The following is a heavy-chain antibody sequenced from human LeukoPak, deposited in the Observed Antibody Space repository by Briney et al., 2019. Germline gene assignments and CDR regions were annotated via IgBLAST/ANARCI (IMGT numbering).Heavy chain of an antibody. V-gene: IGHV3-48*03. CDR2: ISSSGSTI. CDR3: ARGLYYDILTGYSPSGFDY. CDR1: GFTFSSYE. Sequence: GVLRLSCAASGFTFSSYEMNWVRQAPGKGLEWVSYISSSGSTIYYADSVKGRFTISRDNAKNSLYLQMNSLRAEDTAVYYCARGLYYDILTGYSPSGFDYWGQGTLVTVSS. D-gene: IGHD3-9*01. J-gene: IGHJ4*02.